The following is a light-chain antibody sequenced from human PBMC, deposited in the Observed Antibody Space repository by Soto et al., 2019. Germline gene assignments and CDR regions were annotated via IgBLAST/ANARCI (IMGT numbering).Light chain of an antibody. CDR3: SSYTSSIPLI. Sequence: QSALTQPASVSGSPGQSITISCTGTSSDVGGYNYVSWYQQHPGKAPKLMIYEVTNRPSGFSNRFSGSKSGNTASLTISGLQAEDEADYYCSSYTSSIPLIFGGGTKLTVL. CDR1: SSDVGGYNY. CDR2: EVT. J-gene: IGLJ2*01. V-gene: IGLV2-14*01.